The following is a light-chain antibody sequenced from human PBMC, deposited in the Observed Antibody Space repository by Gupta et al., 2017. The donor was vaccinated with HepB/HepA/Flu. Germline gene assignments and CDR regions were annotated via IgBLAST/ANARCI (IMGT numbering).Light chain of an antibody. V-gene: IGKV1-39*01. CDR3: QQSYSTPRYT. CDR2: AAS. J-gene: IGKJ2*01. Sequence: DIQMTQSPSSLSVSVGDRVTITCRASQSISSYLNWYQEKPGKAPKFLIYAASSLQSGVPSRFSGSGSGTDFTLTISSLQPEDFATYYCQQSYSTPRYTFGQGTKLEIK. CDR1: QSISSY.